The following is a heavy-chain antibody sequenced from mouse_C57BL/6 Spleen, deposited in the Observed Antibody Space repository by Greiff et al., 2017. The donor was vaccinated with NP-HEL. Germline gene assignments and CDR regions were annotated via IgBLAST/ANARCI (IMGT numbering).Heavy chain of an antibody. D-gene: IGHD2-2*01. Sequence: EVQLQQSGPELVKPGASVKISCKASGYTFTDYYMNWVKQSHGKSLEWIGDINPNNGGTSYNQKFKCKATLTVDKSSSTAYLELRSLTSEDSAVYYCARPSTMVTTGRAWFAYWGQGTLVTVSA. CDR1: GYTFTDYY. J-gene: IGHJ3*01. CDR2: INPNNGGT. CDR3: ARPSTMVTTGRAWFAY. V-gene: IGHV1-26*01.